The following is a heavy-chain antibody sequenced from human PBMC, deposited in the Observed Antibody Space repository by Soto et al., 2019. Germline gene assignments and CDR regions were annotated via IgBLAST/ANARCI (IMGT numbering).Heavy chain of an antibody. D-gene: IGHD3-22*01. V-gene: IGHV1-69*13. CDR1: GGTFSSYA. CDR2: IIPIFGTA. J-gene: IGHJ3*02. Sequence: SVKVSCKASGGTFSSYAISWVRQAPGQGLEWMGGIIPIFGTANYAQKFQGRVTITADESTSTAYTELSSLRSEDTAVYYCASPLVIVARYAFDIWGQGTMVTVSS. CDR3: ASPLVIVARYAFDI.